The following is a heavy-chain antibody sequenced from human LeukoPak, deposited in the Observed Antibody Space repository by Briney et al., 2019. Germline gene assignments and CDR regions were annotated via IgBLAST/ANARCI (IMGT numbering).Heavy chain of an antibody. V-gene: IGHV1-18*01. D-gene: IGHD3-22*01. J-gene: IGHJ4*02. CDR2: ISAYNGNT. CDR3: ARDSQYYDSSGYYYFDY. CDR1: GYTFTSYG. Sequence: ASVKVSCKASGYTFTSYGISWVRQAPGQGLEWMGWISAYNGNTNYAQKLQSRVTMTTDTSTSTAYMELRSLRSDDTAVYYCARDSQYYDSSGYYYFDYWGQGTLVTVSS.